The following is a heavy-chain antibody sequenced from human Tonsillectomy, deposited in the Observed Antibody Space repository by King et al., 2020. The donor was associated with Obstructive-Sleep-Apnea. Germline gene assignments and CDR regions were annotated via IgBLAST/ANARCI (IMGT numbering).Heavy chain of an antibody. Sequence: VQLQQWGAGLLKPSETLSLTCAVYGEPSSGYYWSWIRESPGKGLEWIGEIHHSGRIDYNQSLTSRVTISLDTSKNQFSLKLTSVTAADTALYYCAGGSGERWLHHCWGQGTQVTVSS. CDR1: GEPSSGYY. CDR3: AGGSGERWLHHC. CDR2: IHHSGRI. D-gene: IGHD5-24*01. J-gene: IGHJ4*02. V-gene: IGHV4-34*01.